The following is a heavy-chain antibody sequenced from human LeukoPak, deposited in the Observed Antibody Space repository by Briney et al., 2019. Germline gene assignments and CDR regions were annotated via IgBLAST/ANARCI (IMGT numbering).Heavy chain of an antibody. J-gene: IGHJ6*03. CDR1: GFTFRSYG. CDR2: IGYDGSNK. V-gene: IGHV3-30*02. CDR3: AQDSYYYYIDV. Sequence: GGSLRLSCAVSGFTFRSYGMHWVRQAPGKGLEWVTFIGYDGSNKYYTDSVKGRFTISRDNSKNTLYLQMNSLRAEDTAIYYCAQDSYYYYIDVWGKGTTVTVSS.